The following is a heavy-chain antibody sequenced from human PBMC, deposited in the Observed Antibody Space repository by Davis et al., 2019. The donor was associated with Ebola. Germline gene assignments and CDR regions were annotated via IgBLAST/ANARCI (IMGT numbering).Heavy chain of an antibody. V-gene: IGHV3-23*01. CDR1: GFTFSSYG. D-gene: IGHD3-10*01. CDR3: ARDLWFGELSDC. Sequence: GESLKISCAASGFTFSSYGMHWVRQAPGKGLEWVSTISGSGGSTYYGESVKGRFTISRDNSKNTLYLQMNSLRVDDTAVYYCARDLWFGELSDCWGQGTLVTVSS. J-gene: IGHJ4*02. CDR2: ISGSGGST.